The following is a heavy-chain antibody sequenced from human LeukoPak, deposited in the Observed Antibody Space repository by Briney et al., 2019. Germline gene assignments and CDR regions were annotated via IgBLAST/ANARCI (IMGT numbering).Heavy chain of an antibody. CDR2: ISYDGSNK. CDR3: VLSLAADDYFDH. J-gene: IGHJ4*02. V-gene: IGHV3-30-3*01. CDR1: GFTFSSYA. Sequence: PGGSLRLSCAASGFTFSSYAMHWVRQAPGKGLEWVAVISYDGSNKYYADSVKGRFTISRDNSKNTLYLQMNSLRAEDTAVYYSVLSLAADDYFDHWGQGTLVTVSS. D-gene: IGHD6-13*01.